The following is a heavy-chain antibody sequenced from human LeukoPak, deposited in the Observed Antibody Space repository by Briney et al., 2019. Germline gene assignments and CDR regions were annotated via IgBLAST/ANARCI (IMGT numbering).Heavy chain of an antibody. CDR2: IYYSGST. CDR3: ARDLMFGLFDP. CDR1: GGSISSYY. Sequence: SETLSLTCTVSGGSISSYYWSWIRQPPGKGLEWIGYIYYSGSTNYNPSLKSRVTISVDTSKNQFSLKLGSVTAAGTAVYYCARDLMFGLFDPWGQGTLVTVSS. D-gene: IGHD3-10*02. V-gene: IGHV4-59*01. J-gene: IGHJ5*02.